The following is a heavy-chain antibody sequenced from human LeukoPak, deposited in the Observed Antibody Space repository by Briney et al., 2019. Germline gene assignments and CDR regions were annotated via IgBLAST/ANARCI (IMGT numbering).Heavy chain of an antibody. D-gene: IGHD6-13*01. V-gene: IGHV4-59*08. J-gene: IGHJ4*02. CDR1: GGSISNYY. CDR3: ARQGGYSSSPDY. Sequence: SGTLSPTCTVSGGSISNYYWNWIRQPPGKGLEWIGYIYYSGSTNYNPSLKSRVAISVDASKNQFSLKLSSVTAADTAVYYCARQGGYSSSPDYWGQGTLVTVSS. CDR2: IYYSGST.